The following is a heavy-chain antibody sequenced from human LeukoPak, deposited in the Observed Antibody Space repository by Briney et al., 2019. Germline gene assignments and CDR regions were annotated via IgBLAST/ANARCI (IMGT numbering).Heavy chain of an antibody. V-gene: IGHV4-34*01. D-gene: IGHD3-10*01. CDR1: GGSFSGYY. CDR3: ARGPVDYYGSGSLDY. J-gene: IGHJ4*02. CDR2: INHSGST. Sequence: PSETLSLTCAVYGGSFSGYYWSWIRRPPGKGLEWIGEINHSGSTNYNPSLKSRVTISVDTSKNQFSPKLSSVTAADTAVYYCARGPVDYYGSGSLDYWGQGTLVTVSS.